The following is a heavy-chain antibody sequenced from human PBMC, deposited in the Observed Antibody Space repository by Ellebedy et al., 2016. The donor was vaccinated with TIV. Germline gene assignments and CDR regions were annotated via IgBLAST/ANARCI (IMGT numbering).Heavy chain of an antibody. Sequence: GGSLRLSCAASGFTFSSYSMNWVRQAPGKGLEWLSYISSSSSTRYYADSVKGRFTISRDNAKNSLYLQMNSLRAEDTAVYYCARSPFDIVPVPAAIPLGWFDPWGQGTLVTVSS. J-gene: IGHJ5*02. CDR2: ISSSSSTR. V-gene: IGHV3-48*01. CDR1: GFTFSSYS. D-gene: IGHD2-2*01. CDR3: ARSPFDIVPVPAAIPLGWFDP.